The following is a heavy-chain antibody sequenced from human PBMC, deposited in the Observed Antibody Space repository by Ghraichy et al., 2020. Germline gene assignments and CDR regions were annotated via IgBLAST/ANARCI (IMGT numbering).Heavy chain of an antibody. CDR2: IYYSGST. CDR1: GGSISSSSYY. Sequence: SETLSLTCTVSGGSISSSSYYWGWIRQPPGKGLEWIGSIYYSGSTYYNPSLKSRVTISVDTSKNQFSLKLSSVTAADTAVYYCARGGSGSYLNYYYYMDVWGKGTTVTVSS. V-gene: IGHV4-39*01. D-gene: IGHD1-26*01. CDR3: ARGGSGSYLNYYYYMDV. J-gene: IGHJ6*03.